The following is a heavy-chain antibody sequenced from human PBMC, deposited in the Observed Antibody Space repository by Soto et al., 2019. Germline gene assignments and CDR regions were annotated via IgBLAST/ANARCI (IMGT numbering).Heavy chain of an antibody. CDR2: IKQDGGEK. Sequence: EVQLVESGGGSVQPGESLRLSCLASGFSFSTYWMSWVRQAPGKGLEWVARIKQDGGEKYYVDSVKGRFTVSRDNAKSSLYLQLHTLSADDAGIYYCVRDQLILPADDFYYGVDVWGQVTTVTVSS. J-gene: IGHJ6*02. CDR3: VRDQLILPADDFYYGVDV. CDR1: GFSFSTYW. V-gene: IGHV3-7*03.